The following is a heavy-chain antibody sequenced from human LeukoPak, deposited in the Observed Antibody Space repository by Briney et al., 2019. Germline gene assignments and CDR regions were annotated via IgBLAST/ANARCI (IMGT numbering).Heavy chain of an antibody. D-gene: IGHD2-2*03. CDR2: IYTSGST. J-gene: IGHJ5*02. CDR3: AREVDIVVVPAAFLGGFDP. CDR1: GGSISSYY. V-gene: IGHV4-4*08. Sequence: SETLSLTCTVSGGSISSYYWSWIRQPPGKGLEWIGRIYTSGSTNYNPSRKSRVNISVDTSKNQFSLKLSSVTAADTAVYYCAREVDIVVVPAAFLGGFDPWGQGTLVTVSS.